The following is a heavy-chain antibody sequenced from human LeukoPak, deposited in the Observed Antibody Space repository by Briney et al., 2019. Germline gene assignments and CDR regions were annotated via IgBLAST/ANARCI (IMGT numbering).Heavy chain of an antibody. CDR2: ISSSGSYT. J-gene: IGHJ6*02. CDR3: ARDSDTAMVAYYYYGMDV. CDR1: GFTFSDYY. Sequence: PGGSLRLSCAASGFTFSDYYMSWIRQAPGKGLEWVSYISSSGSYTNHADSVKGRFTISRDNAKNSLYLQMNSLRAEDTAVYYCARDSDTAMVAYYYYGMDVWGQGTTVTVSS. D-gene: IGHD5-18*01. V-gene: IGHV3-11*06.